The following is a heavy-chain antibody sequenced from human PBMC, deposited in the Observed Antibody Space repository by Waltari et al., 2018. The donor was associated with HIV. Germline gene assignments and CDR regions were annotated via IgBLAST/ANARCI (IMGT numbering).Heavy chain of an antibody. V-gene: IGHV3-23*01. J-gene: IGHJ4*02. CDR2: ICGDGGSK. D-gene: IGHD4-17*01. CDR3: AKGTLNPLTTDY. CDR1: GFTFSSYA. Sequence: EVQLLESGGGLVQPGGSLRLSCAGSGFTFSSYAMTWVRQAPGKGREWFSAICGDGGSKFYADSVKGRFTISRDNSKNTLYLQMNSLRAEDTAVYYCAKGTLNPLTTDYWGQGTLVTVSS.